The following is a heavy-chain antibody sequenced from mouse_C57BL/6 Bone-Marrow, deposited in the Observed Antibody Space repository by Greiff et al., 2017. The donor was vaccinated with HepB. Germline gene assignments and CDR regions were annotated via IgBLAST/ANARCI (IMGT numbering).Heavy chain of an antibody. J-gene: IGHJ4*01. CDR2: FYPGSGSI. D-gene: IGHD1-2*01. CDR1: GYTFTEYT. CDR3: ARHEDPHYYAVGTANDY. Sequence: VKLQESGAELVKPGASVKLSCKASGYTFTEYTIHWVKQRPGQGLEWIGWFYPGSGSIKYNEKFKDKATLTADKSSSTVYMELSSLTSADSAVYFCARHEDPHYYAVGTANDYWGQGTSVTVSS. V-gene: IGHV1-62-2*01.